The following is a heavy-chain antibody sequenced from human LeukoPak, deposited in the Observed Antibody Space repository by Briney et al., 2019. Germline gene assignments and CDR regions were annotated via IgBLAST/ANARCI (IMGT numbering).Heavy chain of an antibody. CDR2: IYYSGST. Sequence: PSXTLSLTCTVSGGSISSYYWSWIRQPPGKGLEWIGYIYYSGSTNYNPSLKSRVTISVHTSKTQFSPKLSSVTAADTAVYYCARVLSRWFDPWGQGTLVTVSS. J-gene: IGHJ5*02. CDR3: ARVLSRWFDP. V-gene: IGHV4-59*01. CDR1: GGSISSYY.